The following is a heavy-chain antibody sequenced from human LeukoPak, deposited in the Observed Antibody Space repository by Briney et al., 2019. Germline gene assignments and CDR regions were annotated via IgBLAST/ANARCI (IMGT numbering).Heavy chain of an antibody. J-gene: IGHJ4*02. CDR1: GFTFSSYA. D-gene: IGHD6-13*01. V-gene: IGHV3-64D*06. Sequence: PGGSLRLSCSASGFTFSSYAMHWVRQAPGKGLEYVSAISSNGGSTYYADPVKGRFTISRDNSKNTLYLQMSSLRAEDTAVYYCVKDAAAAASYFDYWGQGTLVTVSS. CDR2: ISSNGGST. CDR3: VKDAAAAASYFDY.